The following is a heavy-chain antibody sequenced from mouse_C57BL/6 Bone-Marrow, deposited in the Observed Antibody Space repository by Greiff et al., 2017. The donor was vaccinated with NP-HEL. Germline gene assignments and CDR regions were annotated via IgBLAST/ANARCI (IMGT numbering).Heavy chain of an antibody. CDR1: GYTFTDYN. CDR2: INPNNGGT. CDR3: AIYFDGVATEYFDV. Sequence: VQLQQSGPELVKPGASVKMSCKASGYTFTDYNMHWVKQSHGKSLEWIGYINPNNGGTSYNQKLKVKATLTVNKSSSTAYMELRSLTSEDSAVYYCAIYFDGVATEYFDVWGTGTTVTVSS. D-gene: IGHD1-1*01. J-gene: IGHJ1*03. V-gene: IGHV1-22*01.